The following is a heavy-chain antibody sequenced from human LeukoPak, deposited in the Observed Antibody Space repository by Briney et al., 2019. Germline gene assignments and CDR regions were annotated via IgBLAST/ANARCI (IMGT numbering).Heavy chain of an antibody. V-gene: IGHV4-59*08. CDR3: ARSVYGFGERFDY. Sequence: SETLSLTCTVSGGSISSYYWSWIRQPPGKGLEWIGYIYYSGSTNYNPSLKSRVTISVDTSKNQFSLKLSSVTAADTAVYYCARSVYGFGERFDYWGQGTLVTVSS. CDR1: GGSISSYY. CDR2: IYYSGST. D-gene: IGHD3-10*01. J-gene: IGHJ4*02.